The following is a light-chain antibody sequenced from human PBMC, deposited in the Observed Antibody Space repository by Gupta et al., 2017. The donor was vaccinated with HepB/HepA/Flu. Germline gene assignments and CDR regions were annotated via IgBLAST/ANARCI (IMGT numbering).Light chain of an antibody. CDR3: CAEAGSLGV. V-gene: IGLV2-23*02. CDR2: EVS. Sequence: SALTQPASVSGSPGQSITISCTGTSSDVGSYNLVSWYQQHPGKAPKLMIYEVSKRPAGVSNRFSGSKSGNTAALTIAGRQAEDEDDYYCCAEAGSLGVFGGGTKLTVL. CDR1: SSDVGSYNL. J-gene: IGLJ3*02.